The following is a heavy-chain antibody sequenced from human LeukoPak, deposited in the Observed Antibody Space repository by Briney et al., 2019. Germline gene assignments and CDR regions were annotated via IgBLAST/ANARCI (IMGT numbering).Heavy chain of an antibody. CDR2: ISSSSSYI. V-gene: IGHV3-21*01. D-gene: IGHD3-10*01. CDR1: GFTFSSYS. J-gene: IGHJ6*03. Sequence: PGGSLRLSCAASGFTFSSYSMNWVRQAPGKGLEWVSSISSSSSYIYYADSVKGRFTISRDNAKNSLYLQMNSLRAEDTAVYYCARIFERFGERDYYYYYMDVWGKGTTVTISS. CDR3: ARIFERFGERDYYYYYMDV.